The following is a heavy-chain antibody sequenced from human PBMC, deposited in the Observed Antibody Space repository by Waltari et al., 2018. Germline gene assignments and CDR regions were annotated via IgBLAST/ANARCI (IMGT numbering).Heavy chain of an antibody. D-gene: IGHD2-8*01. V-gene: IGHV3-23*03. CDR2: FYSGGST. Sequence: EVQLLESGGGLVQPGGSVRLCCAASGFIFSSYAMSWVRQAPGKGLEWVSVFYSGGSTYYADSVKGRFTISRYNSKNTLYLQMNSLRAEDTAVYYCAKDWANGVCYNWGQGTLVTVSS. CDR3: AKDWANGVCYN. J-gene: IGHJ4*02. CDR1: GFIFSSYA.